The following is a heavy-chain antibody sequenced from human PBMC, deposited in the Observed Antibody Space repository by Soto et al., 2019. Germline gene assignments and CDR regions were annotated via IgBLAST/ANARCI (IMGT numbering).Heavy chain of an antibody. CDR2: IYYSGST. CDR3: ARSPHFDWFPAPHNWFDP. J-gene: IGHJ5*02. CDR1: GGSISSSSYY. V-gene: IGHV4-39*01. D-gene: IGHD3-9*01. Sequence: SETLSLTCTVSGGSISSSSYYWGWIRQPPGKGLEWIGSIYYSGSTYYNPSLKSRVTISVDTSKNQFSLKLSSVTAADTAVYYCARSPHFDWFPAPHNWFDPWGQGTLVTVS.